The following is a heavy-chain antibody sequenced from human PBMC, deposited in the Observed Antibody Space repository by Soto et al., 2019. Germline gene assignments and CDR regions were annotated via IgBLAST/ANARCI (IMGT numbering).Heavy chain of an antibody. D-gene: IGHD3-16*01. J-gene: IGHJ4*02. CDR3: ARVVMRWAWDY. CDR2: IKQDGSEK. V-gene: IGHV3-7*01. Sequence: EVQLVESGGGLVQPGGSLRLSCAASGFTFSSYWMNWVRQAPGKGLEWVANIKQDGSEKYYVDSVKGRFTISRDNAKNSLYLQLNSLRAEDTAVYYCARVVMRWAWDYWGQGTLVTVSS. CDR1: GFTFSSYW.